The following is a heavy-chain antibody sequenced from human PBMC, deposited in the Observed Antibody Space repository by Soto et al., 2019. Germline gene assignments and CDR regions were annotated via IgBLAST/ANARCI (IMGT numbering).Heavy chain of an antibody. Sequence: QVQVVQSGAEVKKPGSSVKVSCKASGGTFSSYTISWVRQAPGQGLEWMGGIIPIFATTNYAQKFQGRVTITADECTSTAYMELSSLRSEDTAVYYCASGYCISTSCYGRTDYWGQGTLVTVSS. V-gene: IGHV1-69*12. CDR1: GGTFSSYT. D-gene: IGHD2-2*01. CDR2: IIPIFATT. J-gene: IGHJ4*02. CDR3: ASGYCISTSCYGRTDY.